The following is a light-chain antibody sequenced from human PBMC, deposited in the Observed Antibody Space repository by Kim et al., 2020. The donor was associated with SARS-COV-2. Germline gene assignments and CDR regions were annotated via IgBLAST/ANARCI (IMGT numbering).Light chain of an antibody. CDR2: QDN. CDR1: KLGNKY. V-gene: IGLV3-1*01. CDR3: QAWDSSPAV. Sequence: VAPGQTARITCSGDKLGNKYACWYQQKPGQSPVLVIYQDNKRPSGIPGRFSGSNSGNTATLTISGTQALDEADYYCQAWDSSPAVFGGGTQLTVL. J-gene: IGLJ3*02.